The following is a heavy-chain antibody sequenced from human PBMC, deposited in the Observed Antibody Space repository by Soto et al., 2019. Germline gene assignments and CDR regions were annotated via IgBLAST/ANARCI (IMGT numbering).Heavy chain of an antibody. CDR1: GGSISSYY. V-gene: IGHV4-59*01. D-gene: IGHD2-8*01. CDR3: ARSKYADYGLDV. J-gene: IGHJ6*02. CDR2: MYYTATT. Sequence: QVQLQESGPGLVKPSETLSLTCNVSGGSISSYYWSWIRQFPGKGLEWIGYMYYTATTDYNPSLKSRVTISGDTSKKQFSLKLTSVTTADTAVYYCARSKYADYGLDVWGQGTTVTVSS.